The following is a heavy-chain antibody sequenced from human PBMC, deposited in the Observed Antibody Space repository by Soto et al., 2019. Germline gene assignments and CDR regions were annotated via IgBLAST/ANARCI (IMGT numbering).Heavy chain of an antibody. D-gene: IGHD3-22*01. CDR1: GFTFSSYA. CDR3: AKDTFYYDSSGFYIFDY. Sequence: GGSLRLSCAASGFTFSSYAMSWVRQAPGKGLEWVSAISGSGGSTYYADSVKGRFTISRDNSKNTLYLQMNSLRAEDTAVYYCAKDTFYYDSSGFYIFDYWGQGTLVTVSS. J-gene: IGHJ4*02. V-gene: IGHV3-23*01. CDR2: ISGSGGST.